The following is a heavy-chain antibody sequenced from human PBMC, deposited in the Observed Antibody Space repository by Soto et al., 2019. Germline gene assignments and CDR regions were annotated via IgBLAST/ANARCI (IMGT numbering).Heavy chain of an antibody. V-gene: IGHV3-23*01. CDR2: ISGSGGST. CDR1: GFTFSSYA. Sequence: PGGSLRLSCAASGFTFSSYAMSWVRQAPGKGLEWVSAISGSGGSTYYADSVKGRFTISRDNSKNTLYLQMNSLRAEDTAVYYCAKSGYYDSSGYDRRGYYYYGMDVWGQGTTVTVSS. CDR3: AKSGYYDSSGYDRRGYYYYGMDV. D-gene: IGHD3-22*01. J-gene: IGHJ6*02.